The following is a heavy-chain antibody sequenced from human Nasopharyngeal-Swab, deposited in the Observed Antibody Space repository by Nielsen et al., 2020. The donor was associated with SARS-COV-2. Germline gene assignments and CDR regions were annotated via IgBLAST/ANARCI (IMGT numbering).Heavy chain of an antibody. CDR3: ARAGEYRFDY. J-gene: IGHJ4*02. Sequence: GESLKISCAGSGFTFSSPWLHWVRQAPGEGLVWVARLNGDATTVDYADSVKGRFTISRDNAKNTLYLQMNGLRDEDTAIYYCARAGEYRFDYWGQGTLVTVSS. CDR2: LNGDATTV. D-gene: IGHD7-27*01. CDR1: GFTFSSPW. V-gene: IGHV3-74*01.